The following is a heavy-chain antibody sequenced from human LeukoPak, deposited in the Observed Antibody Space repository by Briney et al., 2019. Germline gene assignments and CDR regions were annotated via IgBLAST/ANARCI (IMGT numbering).Heavy chain of an antibody. J-gene: IGHJ4*02. CDR3: ASGYSSSLYSTYYFDY. Sequence: PSETLSLTCAVYGGSFSGYYWSWIRQPPGKGLDWIGYIYYSGSTNYNPSLKSRVTISVDTSKNQFSLKLSSVTAADTAVYYCASGYSSSLYSTYYFDYWGQGTLVTVSS. CDR2: IYYSGST. D-gene: IGHD6-13*01. V-gene: IGHV4-59*01. CDR1: GGSFSGYY.